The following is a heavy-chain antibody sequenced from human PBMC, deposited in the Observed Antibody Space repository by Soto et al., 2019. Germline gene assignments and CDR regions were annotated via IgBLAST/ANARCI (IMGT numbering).Heavy chain of an antibody. CDR1: GYTLTELS. V-gene: IGHV1-24*01. D-gene: IGHD1-26*01. CDR2: FDPEDGET. Sequence: ASVKVSCKVSGYTLTELSMHWVRQAPGKGLEWMGGFDPEDGETIYAQKFQGRVTMTEDTSTDTAYMELSSLRSEDTAVYYCATRAMGARGHWFDTWGQGTLVTFXP. J-gene: IGHJ5*02. CDR3: ATRAMGARGHWFDT.